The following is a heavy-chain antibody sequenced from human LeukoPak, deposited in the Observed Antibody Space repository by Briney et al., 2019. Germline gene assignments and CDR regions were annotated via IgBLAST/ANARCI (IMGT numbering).Heavy chain of an antibody. CDR2: IRYDGSNK. CDR3: ARSWGPTTNYYYYGMDV. CDR1: GFTFSNYW. Sequence: PGGSLRLSCAASGFTFSNYWMSWVRQAPGKGLEWVAFIRYDGSNKYYADSVKGRFTISRDNSKNTLYLQMNSLRAEDTAVYYCARSWGPTTNYYYYGMDVWGQGTTVTVSS. J-gene: IGHJ6*02. D-gene: IGHD3-16*01. V-gene: IGHV3-30*02.